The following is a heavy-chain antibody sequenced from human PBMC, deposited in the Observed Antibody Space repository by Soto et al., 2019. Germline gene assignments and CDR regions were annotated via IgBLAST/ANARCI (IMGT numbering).Heavy chain of an antibody. CDR1: GASISGYH. D-gene: IGHD3-3*02. CDR2: ISYSGST. CDR3: ARGFSIDWYTYYFDY. Sequence: PSETLSLTCTVSGASISGYHWSWIRQPPGKGLECLGYISYSGSTNYNPSLKSRVTMSIDTSKNQFSLKLNSVTAADTAVYYCARGFSIDWYTYYFDYWGQGTLVTVS. V-gene: IGHV4-59*08. J-gene: IGHJ4*02.